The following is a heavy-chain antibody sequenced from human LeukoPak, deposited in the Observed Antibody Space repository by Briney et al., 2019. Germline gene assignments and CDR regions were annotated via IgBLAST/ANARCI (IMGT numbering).Heavy chain of an antibody. CDR3: ASVLDY. CDR2: IKQDGSEK. J-gene: IGHJ4*02. CDR1: GFTFSTYW. V-gene: IGHV3-7*01. Sequence: GGSLRLSCAASGFTFSTYWMSWVRQAPGKGLEWVANIKQDGSEKYYVDSVKGRFTISRDNSKNTVYLQMNNLKTEDTAVYYCASVLDYWGQGILVTVSS.